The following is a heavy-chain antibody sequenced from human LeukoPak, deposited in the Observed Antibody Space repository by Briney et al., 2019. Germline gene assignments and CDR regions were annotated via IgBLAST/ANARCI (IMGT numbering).Heavy chain of an antibody. V-gene: IGHV4-59*12. J-gene: IGHJ4*02. Sequence: PSETLSLTCTVSGGSISSYYWSWVRQPPGKGLEWIGFVYYTGSTNYSPSLKSRVTISVDTSKNQFSLKLRSVTAADTALYYCAKTKLDWLLFDFWGQGILVTVSS. D-gene: IGHD3-9*01. CDR2: VYYTGST. CDR3: AKTKLDWLLFDF. CDR1: GGSISSYY.